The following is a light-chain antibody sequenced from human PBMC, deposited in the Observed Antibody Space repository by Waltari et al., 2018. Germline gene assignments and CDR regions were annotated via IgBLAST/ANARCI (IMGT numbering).Light chain of an antibody. CDR1: SSNIGNNY. CDR2: END. CDR3: GTWDNSLSAL. J-gene: IGLJ3*02. V-gene: IGLV1-51*01. Sequence: QSVLTQPPSVSAAPGQKVTIFCSGSSSNIGNNYVSWYQQLPGKAPKLLIYENDRRPSVIPDRFSGSKSGTSATLDITGLQTGDEADYYCGTWDNSLSALFGGGTKLTVL.